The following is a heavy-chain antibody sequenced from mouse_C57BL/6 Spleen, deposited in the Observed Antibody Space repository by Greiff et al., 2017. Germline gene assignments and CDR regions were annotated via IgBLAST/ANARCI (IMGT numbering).Heavy chain of an antibody. CDR1: GFTFSSYA. Sequence: EVQRVESGGGLVKPGGSLKLSCAASGFTFSSYAMSWVRQTPEKRLEWVATISDGGSYTYYPDNVKGRVTISRDNAKNNLYLQMSHLKSEDTAMYYCARDTGRGFDYWGQGTTLTVSS. J-gene: IGHJ2*01. CDR2: ISDGGSYT. V-gene: IGHV5-4*01. CDR3: ARDTGRGFDY.